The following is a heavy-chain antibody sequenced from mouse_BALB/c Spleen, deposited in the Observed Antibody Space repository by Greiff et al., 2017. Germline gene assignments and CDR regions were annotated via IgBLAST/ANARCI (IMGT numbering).Heavy chain of an antibody. CDR1: GFTFSSYT. CDR2: ISNGGGST. J-gene: IGHJ1*01. Sequence: DVHLVESGGGLVQPGGSLKLSCAASGFTFSSYTMSWVRQTPEKRLEWVAYISNGGGSTYYPDTVKGRFTISRDNAKNTLYLQMSSLKSEDTAMYYCARGNFDVWGAGTTVTVSS. CDR3: ARGNFDV. V-gene: IGHV5-12-2*01.